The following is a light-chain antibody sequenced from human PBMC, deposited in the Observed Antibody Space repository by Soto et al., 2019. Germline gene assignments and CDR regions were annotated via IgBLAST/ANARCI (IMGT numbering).Light chain of an antibody. J-gene: IGLJ1*01. CDR3: QSYDSSLSGYV. Sequence: QSVLTQPPSVSGAPGQRVTISCPGSSSNIGAGYDVHWYQQLPGTAPKLLIYGNSNRPSGVPDRFAGSKSGTSASLAITGLQAEDEADYSCQSYDSSLSGYVFGTGTKLTVL. CDR1: SSNIGAGYD. V-gene: IGLV1-40*01. CDR2: GNS.